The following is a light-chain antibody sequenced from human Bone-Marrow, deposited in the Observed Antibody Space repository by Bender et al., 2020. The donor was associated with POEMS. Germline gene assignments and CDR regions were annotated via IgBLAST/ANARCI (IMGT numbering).Light chain of an antibody. CDR2: KDT. CDR1: SLSNQY. J-gene: IGLJ2*01. V-gene: IGLV3-25*03. CDR3: QAADSSGTYVV. Sequence: SYELTQPPSVSVSPGQTARITCSADSLSNQYAYWYQQKPGQAPVLVIYKDTERPSGIPERFSGSHSGTTVTLTVSGVQAEDEADYYCQAADSSGTYVVFGGGTKLTVL.